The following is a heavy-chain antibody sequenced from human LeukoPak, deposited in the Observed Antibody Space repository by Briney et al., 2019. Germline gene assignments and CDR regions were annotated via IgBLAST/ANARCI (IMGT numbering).Heavy chain of an antibody. V-gene: IGHV4-61*02. Sequence: KSSQTLSLTCTVSGGSISSGSYYWSWIRQPAGKGLEWIGRIYTSGSTNYNPSLKSRVTISVDASKNQFSLKLSSVTAADTAVYYCARDVSTFYDFWSGTRDYYYYYYMDVWGKGTTVTVSS. CDR3: ARDVSTFYDFWSGTRDYYYYYYMDV. CDR1: GGSISSGSYY. D-gene: IGHD3-3*01. CDR2: IYTSGST. J-gene: IGHJ6*03.